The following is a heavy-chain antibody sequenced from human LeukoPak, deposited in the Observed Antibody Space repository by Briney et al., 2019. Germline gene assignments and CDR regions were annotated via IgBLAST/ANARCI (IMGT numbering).Heavy chain of an antibody. CDR3: ARLYYDSSGPYYYGMDV. CDR2: IYYSGST. CDR1: GGSISSYY. J-gene: IGHJ6*02. D-gene: IGHD3-22*01. V-gene: IGHV4-59*01. Sequence: SETLSLTCTVSGGSISSYYWSWIRQPPGKGREWIGYIYYSGSTNYNPSLKSRVTISVETSKIQFSLKLSSVTAADTAVYYCARLYYDSSGPYYYGMDVWGQGTTVTVSS.